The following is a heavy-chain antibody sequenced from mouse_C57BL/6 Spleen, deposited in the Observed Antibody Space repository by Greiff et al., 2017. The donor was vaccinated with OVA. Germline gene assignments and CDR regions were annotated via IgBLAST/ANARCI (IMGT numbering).Heavy chain of an antibody. J-gene: IGHJ3*01. CDR1: GFSLTSYG. CDR2: IWSDGST. V-gene: IGHV2-6*03. CDR3: AGLYYDYDGFAY. D-gene: IGHD2-4*01. Sequence: VKLMESGPGLVAPSQSLSITCTVSGFSLTSYGVHWVRQPPGKGLEWLVVIWSDGSTTYNSAPKSRLSIRKDNSKSQVFIKMNTLQTDDTAVYYCAGLYYDYDGFAYWGQGTLVTVSA.